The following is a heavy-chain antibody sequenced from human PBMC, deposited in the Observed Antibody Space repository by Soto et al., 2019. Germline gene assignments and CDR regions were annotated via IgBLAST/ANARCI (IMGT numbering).Heavy chain of an antibody. Sequence: PGGSLRLSCAASGFTFSNYAMHWVRQAPGKGLEWVAVISYDGSNENYADSVKGRFTISRDNSENTLYLQMNSLRAEDTAVYHCARDACSSSCSQNWFDPWGQGTLVTVSS. D-gene: IGHD6-13*01. J-gene: IGHJ5*02. CDR1: GFTFSNYA. CDR3: ARDACSSSCSQNWFDP. V-gene: IGHV3-30-3*01. CDR2: ISYDGSNE.